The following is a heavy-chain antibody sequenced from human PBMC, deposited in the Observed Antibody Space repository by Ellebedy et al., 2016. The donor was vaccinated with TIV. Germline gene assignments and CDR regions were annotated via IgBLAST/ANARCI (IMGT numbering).Heavy chain of an antibody. Sequence: ASVKVSCKASGYTFTSYGISWVRQAPGQGLEWMGWISAYNGNTNYAQKLQSRVTMTTDTSTSTAYMELRSLRSDDTAVYYCARDWTLRRPPYSSGWAMGYWGQGTLVTVSS. CDR3: ARDWTLRRPPYSSGWAMGY. D-gene: IGHD6-19*01. CDR1: GYTFTSYG. V-gene: IGHV1-18*01. J-gene: IGHJ4*02. CDR2: ISAYNGNT.